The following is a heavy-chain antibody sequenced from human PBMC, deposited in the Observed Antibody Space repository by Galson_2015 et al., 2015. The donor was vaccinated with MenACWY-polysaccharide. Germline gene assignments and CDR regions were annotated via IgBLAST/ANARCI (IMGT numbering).Heavy chain of an antibody. Sequence: SLRLCCAASGFSFSDYYMSWIRQAPGKGLEWVSYISTSGSAISYADSVKGRFAISRDNAKNSLYLQMNSLSAEDTAVYYCARDGWRSGWFADYWGRGTLVTVSS. CDR1: GFSFSDYY. CDR3: ARDGWRSGWFADY. CDR2: ISTSGSAI. V-gene: IGHV3-11*01. D-gene: IGHD6-19*01. J-gene: IGHJ4*02.